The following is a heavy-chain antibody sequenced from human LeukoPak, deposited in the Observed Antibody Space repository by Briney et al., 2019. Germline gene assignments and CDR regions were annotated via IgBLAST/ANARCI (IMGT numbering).Heavy chain of an antibody. CDR1: GGSFSGYY. J-gene: IGHJ5*02. Sequence: SETLSLTCAVYGGSFSGYYWSWIRQPPGKGLEWIGEINHSGSTNYNPSLKSRVTISVDTSKNQFSLKLSSVTAADTAVYYCARHGTRSYYYDSSGYYMPPPRFNWFDPWGQGTLVTVSS. D-gene: IGHD3-22*01. CDR2: INHSGST. CDR3: ARHGTRSYYYDSSGYYMPPPRFNWFDP. V-gene: IGHV4-34*01.